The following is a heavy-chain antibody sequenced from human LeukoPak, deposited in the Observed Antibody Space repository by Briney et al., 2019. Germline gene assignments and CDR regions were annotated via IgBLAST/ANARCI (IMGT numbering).Heavy chain of an antibody. CDR2: INGDATTT. J-gene: IGHJ4*02. V-gene: IGHV3-74*01. Sequence: SGGSLRLSCAASGFTFSSYGMHWARQAPGKGLVWVSRINGDATTTAYADSVEGRFTISRDNAKNTLYLQMNSLRAEDTAVYYCARAMGISSYYFDYWGQGTLVTVSS. CDR1: GFTFSSYG. CDR3: ARAMGISSYYFDY. D-gene: IGHD2-2*01.